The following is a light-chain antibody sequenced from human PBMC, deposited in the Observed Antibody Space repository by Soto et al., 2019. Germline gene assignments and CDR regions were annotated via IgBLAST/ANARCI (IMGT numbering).Light chain of an antibody. J-gene: IGKJ3*01. Sequence: DIQMTQSPSSLSASVGDRVTITCRASQSISSYLNWYQQKPGKAPKFLIYAASSLQSGVPSRFSGSGSWTDFTLTISSLQPEDFATYYCQQSYNTPLTFGPGTKVDIK. CDR3: QQSYNTPLT. CDR2: AAS. CDR1: QSISSY. V-gene: IGKV1-39*01.